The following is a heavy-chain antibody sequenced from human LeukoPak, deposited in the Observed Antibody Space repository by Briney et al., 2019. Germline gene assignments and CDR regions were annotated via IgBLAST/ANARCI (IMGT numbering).Heavy chain of an antibody. J-gene: IGHJ4*02. Sequence: SETLSLTCTVSGGSISSSSYYWGWIRQPPGKGLEWIGSIYYSGSTYYNPSLKSRVTISVDTSKNQFSLKLSSVTAADTAVYYCARRIQLWSRRAYYFDYWGQGTLLTVSS. CDR1: GGSISSSSYY. CDR2: IYYSGST. D-gene: IGHD5-18*01. CDR3: ARRIQLWSRRAYYFDY. V-gene: IGHV4-39*01.